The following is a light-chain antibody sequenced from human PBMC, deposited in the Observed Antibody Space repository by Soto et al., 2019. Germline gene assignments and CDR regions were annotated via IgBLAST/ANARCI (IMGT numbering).Light chain of an antibody. V-gene: IGKV1-39*01. CDR2: AAS. J-gene: IGKJ4*01. CDR1: QSISSY. CDR3: QQSYSTPLT. Sequence: QMTQCPSSLSASVGDRVTITCRASQSISSYLNWYQQKPGKAPKLLIYAASSLQSGVPSRFSGSGSGTDFTLTISSLQPEDFATYYCQQSYSTPLTFGGGTKVDIK.